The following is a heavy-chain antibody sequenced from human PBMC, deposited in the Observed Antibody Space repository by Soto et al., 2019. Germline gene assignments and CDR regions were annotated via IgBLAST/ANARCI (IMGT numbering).Heavy chain of an antibody. D-gene: IGHD4-17*01. CDR2: ISSSSSYI. CDR1: GFTFSSYS. CDR3: ARVGLRDYYYYYMDA. Sequence: GGSLRLSCAASGFTFSSYSMNWVRQAPGKGLEWVSSISSSSSYIYYADSVKGRFTISRDNAKNSLYLQMNSLRAEDTAVYYCARVGLRDYYYYYMDAWGKGTTVPVSS. V-gene: IGHV3-21*01. J-gene: IGHJ6*03.